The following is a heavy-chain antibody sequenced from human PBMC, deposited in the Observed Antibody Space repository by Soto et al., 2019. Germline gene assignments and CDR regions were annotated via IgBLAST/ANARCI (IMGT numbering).Heavy chain of an antibody. CDR1: GGTFSSYA. CDR3: ASGLFVGATNDAFDI. J-gene: IGHJ3*02. Sequence: GASVKVSCKASGGTFSSYAISWVRQAPGQGLEWMGGIIPIFGTANYAQKFQGRVTITADESTSTAYMELSSLRSEDTAVYYCASGLFVGATNDAFDIWGQGTMVTVSS. CDR2: IIPIFGTA. V-gene: IGHV1-69*13. D-gene: IGHD1-26*01.